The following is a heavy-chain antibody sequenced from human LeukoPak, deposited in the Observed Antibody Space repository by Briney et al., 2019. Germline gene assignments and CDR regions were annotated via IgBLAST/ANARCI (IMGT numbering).Heavy chain of an antibody. D-gene: IGHD2-15*01. CDR1: GFTFSNYG. Sequence: PGRSLRLSCAASGFTFSNYGMHWVRQAPGQGLEWVAVISYDGSNKYYADSVKGRFTISRDNSKNTLYLQMGSLRAEDMAVYYCASGSGGRGAYFDYWGQGTLVTVSS. CDR2: ISYDGSNK. J-gene: IGHJ4*02. V-gene: IGHV3-30*03. CDR3: ASGSGGRGAYFDY.